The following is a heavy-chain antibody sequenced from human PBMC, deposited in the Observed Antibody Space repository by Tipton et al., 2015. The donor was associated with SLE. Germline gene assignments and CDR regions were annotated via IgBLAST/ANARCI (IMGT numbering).Heavy chain of an antibody. CDR2: IRYDGSSK. V-gene: IGHV3-30*02. Sequence: SLRLSCAASGFTFSSYGMHWVRQAPGKGLEWVAFIRYDGSSKYYADSVKGRFTISRDNSKNTLYLQMNSLRAEDTAVYYCASSRGRFLEWQGAFDIWGQGTMVTVSS. CDR1: GFTFSSYG. CDR3: ASSRGRFLEWQGAFDI. J-gene: IGHJ3*02. D-gene: IGHD3-3*01.